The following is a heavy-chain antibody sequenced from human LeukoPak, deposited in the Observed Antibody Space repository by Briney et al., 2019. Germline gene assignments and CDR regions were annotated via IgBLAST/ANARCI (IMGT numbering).Heavy chain of an antibody. V-gene: IGHV1-46*01. CDR1: GYTFTSYY. J-gene: IGHJ6*02. Sequence: ASAKVSCKASGYTFTSYYMHWVRQAPGQGLEWMGIINPSGGSTSYAQKFQGRVTMTRDTSTSTVYMELSSLRSEDTAVYYCARDISSSWPYYYYYGMDVWGQGTTVTVSS. CDR2: INPSGGST. D-gene: IGHD6-13*01. CDR3: ARDISSSWPYYYYYGMDV.